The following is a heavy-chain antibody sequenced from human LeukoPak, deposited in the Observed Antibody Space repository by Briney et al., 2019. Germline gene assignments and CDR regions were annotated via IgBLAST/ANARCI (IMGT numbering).Heavy chain of an antibody. Sequence: PGGSLRLSCAASGFAFSSYSMNWVRQAPGKGLEWVSSISSSSSYIYYADSVKGRFTISRDNSKNTLYLQMNSLRAEDAAIYYCATPRDCSGGRCYPGTFYIMGVWGQGTTVTVSS. V-gene: IGHV3-21*04. CDR2: ISSSSSYI. D-gene: IGHD2-15*01. J-gene: IGHJ6*02. CDR1: GFAFSSYS. CDR3: ATPRDCSGGRCYPGTFYIMGV.